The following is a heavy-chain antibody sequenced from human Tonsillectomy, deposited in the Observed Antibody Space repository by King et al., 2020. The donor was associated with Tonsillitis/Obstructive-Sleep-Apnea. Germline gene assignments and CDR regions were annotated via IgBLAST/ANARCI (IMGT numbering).Heavy chain of an antibody. D-gene: IGHD3-22*01. CDR3: ALVGDYYDSYGSSHRYWFDP. J-gene: IGHJ5*02. V-gene: IGHV3-23*04. Sequence: QLVESGGGLVEPGGSLRLSCAASGFTFSSPAMTWVRQAPGKGLAWVSAISDGPGDKYYADSVKGRFTNSRDSSKNTLYLQMNSLRAEDTAVYYCALVGDYYDSYGSSHRYWFDPWGQGTLVTVSS. CDR1: GFTFSSPA. CDR2: ISDGPGDK.